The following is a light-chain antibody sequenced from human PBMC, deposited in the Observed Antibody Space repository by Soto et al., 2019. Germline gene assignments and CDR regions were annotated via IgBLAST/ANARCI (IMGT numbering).Light chain of an antibody. J-gene: IGKJ1*01. CDR1: QSLLHSNGYNY. CDR2: LGS. V-gene: IGKV2-28*01. Sequence: DIVVTQSPLTLPVTTGETASISCRSSQSLLHSNGYNYLDWYLQKPGQSPQLLIYLGSNRDSGVPDRFSGSGSGTDFTLKISRVEAEDVGVYYCVQALQSPPWTFGQGTKMEIK. CDR3: VQALQSPPWT.